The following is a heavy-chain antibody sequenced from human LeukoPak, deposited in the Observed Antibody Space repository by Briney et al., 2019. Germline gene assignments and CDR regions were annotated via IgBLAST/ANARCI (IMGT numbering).Heavy chain of an antibody. V-gene: IGHV3-30-3*01. CDR1: GFTFSSYA. CDR3: ARDGGEQWLGFDY. J-gene: IGHJ4*02. Sequence: GGSLRLSCAASGFTFSSYALHWVRQAPGKGLEWVALISYDGSNKYYADSVKGRFTISRDNSKNTLYLEMNSLRAEDTAVYYCARDGGEQWLGFDYWGQGILVTVSS. D-gene: IGHD6-19*01. CDR2: ISYDGSNK.